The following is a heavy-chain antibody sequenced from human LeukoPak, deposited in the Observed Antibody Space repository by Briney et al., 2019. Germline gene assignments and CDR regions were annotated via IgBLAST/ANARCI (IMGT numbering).Heavy chain of an antibody. J-gene: IGHJ4*02. D-gene: IGHD3-3*01. CDR2: INPDGSIK. CDR1: VFIFGGYW. Sequence: GGSLRLSCAASVFIFGGYWVSCVRQAPGGGLEWVTNINPDGSIKYYVDSIRGRFTISRDNAKNSLYLQMNSLRAEVTAVDYCASGFLQWPYWGQGTLVTVSA. V-gene: IGHV3-7*01. CDR3: ASGFLQWPY.